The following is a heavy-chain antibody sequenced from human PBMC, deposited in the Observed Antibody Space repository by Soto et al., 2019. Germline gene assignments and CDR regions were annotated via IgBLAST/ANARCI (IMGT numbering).Heavy chain of an antibody. CDR1: GYTFTGYA. Sequence: ASVKVSCKASGYTFTGYAIHWVRQAPGQRLEWMGWINAGNGNTKYSQKFQGRVTITRDTSASTAYMELSSLRSEDTAVYYCARDLAFGLSDYWGQGTLVTVSS. V-gene: IGHV1-3*01. CDR3: ARDLAFGLSDY. CDR2: INAGNGNT. D-gene: IGHD3-10*01. J-gene: IGHJ4*02.